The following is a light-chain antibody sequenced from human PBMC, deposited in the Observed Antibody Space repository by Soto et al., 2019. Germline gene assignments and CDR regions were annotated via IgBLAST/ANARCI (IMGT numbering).Light chain of an antibody. CDR1: QRISDW. V-gene: IGKV1-5*03. CDR2: KAS. Sequence: DIPMTQSPSTLSASVGDRVTITCRASQRISDWLAWYQQTPGKAPKLLIYKASSLQSGVPSRFSGSGSGTEFTLTISSLQPDDFATFYCQQYKSYPYTFGQGTKLEIK. CDR3: QQYKSYPYT. J-gene: IGKJ2*01.